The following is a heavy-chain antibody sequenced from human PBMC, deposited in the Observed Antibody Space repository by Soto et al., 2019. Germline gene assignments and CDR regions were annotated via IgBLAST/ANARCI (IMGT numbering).Heavy chain of an antibody. V-gene: IGHV3-23*01. Sequence: GGSLRLSCAASGFTFSSHAMSWVRQAPGKGLEWVSAISATGGGTYYADSVKGRFTISRDNSKNTLYLQMNSLRAEDTAVYYRAKDREDYFDYWGQGTLVTVSS. CDR3: AKDREDYFDY. CDR2: ISATGGGT. CDR1: GFTFSSHA. J-gene: IGHJ4*02.